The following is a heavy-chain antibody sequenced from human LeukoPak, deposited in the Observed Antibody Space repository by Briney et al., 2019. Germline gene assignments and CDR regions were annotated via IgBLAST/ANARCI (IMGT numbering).Heavy chain of an antibody. D-gene: IGHD4-11*01. CDR2: IYTSGST. V-gene: IGHV4-4*07. J-gene: IGHJ3*02. CDR3: ASMPTVTGVGAFDI. Sequence: SETLSLTCTVSGGSISSYYWSWIRQPAGKGLEWIGRIYTSGSTNYNPSLKSRVTMSVDTSKNQFSLKLSSVTAAGTAVYYCASMPTVTGVGAFDIWGQGTMVTVSS. CDR1: GGSISSYY.